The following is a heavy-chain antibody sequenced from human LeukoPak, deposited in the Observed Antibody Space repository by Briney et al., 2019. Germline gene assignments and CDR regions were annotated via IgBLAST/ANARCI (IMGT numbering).Heavy chain of an antibody. CDR2: IYYSGST. J-gene: IGHJ5*02. CDR3: ARDRGVVAPFDP. CDR1: GVSISSSTYY. V-gene: IGHV4-39*07. D-gene: IGHD2-15*01. Sequence: SETLSLTCTVSGVSISSSTYYWGWIRQPPGKGLEWIGSIYYSGSTFYNPSLKSRVTISVDTSKNQFSLKLSSMTAADTAVYYCARDRGVVAPFDPWGQGTLVTVSS.